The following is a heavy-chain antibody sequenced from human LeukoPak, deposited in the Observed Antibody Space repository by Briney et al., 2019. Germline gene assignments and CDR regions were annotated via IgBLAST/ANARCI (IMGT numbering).Heavy chain of an antibody. CDR3: ARAAFGGVIVKGDADY. Sequence: ASVKVSCKASGYTFTSYGISWVRQAPGQGLESMGWISAYNGNTNYAQKLQGRVTMTKDTSTSTAYMELRSLRSDDTAVYYCARAAFGGVIVKGDADYWGQGTLVTVSS. V-gene: IGHV1-18*01. CDR1: GYTFTSYG. D-gene: IGHD3-16*02. J-gene: IGHJ4*02. CDR2: ISAYNGNT.